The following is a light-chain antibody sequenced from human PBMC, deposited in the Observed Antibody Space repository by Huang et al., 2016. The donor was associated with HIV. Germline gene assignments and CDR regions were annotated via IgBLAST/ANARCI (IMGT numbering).Light chain of an antibody. CDR2: DGS. CDR3: HQYNKWHS. J-gene: IGKJ2*01. V-gene: IGKV3-15*01. Sequence: EIVLTQSPATLSVSQGERVTLSCRASQSIRSNLAWFQQKPGQAPRLLIYDGSTRAPGVPARFSGRASGTAFTLTISSLQSEDLAVYFCHQYNKWHSFGQGTKLDI. CDR1: QSIRSN.